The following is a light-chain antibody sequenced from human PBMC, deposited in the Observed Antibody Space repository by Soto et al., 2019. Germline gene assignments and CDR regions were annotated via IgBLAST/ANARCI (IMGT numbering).Light chain of an antibody. CDR2: GAS. CDR1: QTINNN. V-gene: IGKV3-15*01. CDR3: QQRNNWPGT. Sequence: VMTQAPATLSVSPGERATLSCRASQTINNNVAWYQLKDGQVPRLVIYGASTRATDIPARFSGSGSGTEFTLTISSLQSEDFAVYYCQQRNNWPGTFGQGTKVDIK. J-gene: IGKJ1*01.